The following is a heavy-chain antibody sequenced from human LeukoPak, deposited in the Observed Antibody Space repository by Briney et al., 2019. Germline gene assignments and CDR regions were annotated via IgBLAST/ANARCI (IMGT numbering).Heavy chain of an antibody. V-gene: IGHV3-30*18. CDR3: AKGSITMIVVVLN. J-gene: IGHJ4*02. Sequence: PGGSLRLSCAASGFTFSSYGMHWFRQAPGKGLEWVAVISYDGSNKYYADSVKGRFTISRDNSKNTLYLQMNSLRAEDTAVYYCAKGSITMIVVVLNWGQGTLVTVSS. CDR1: GFTFSSYG. CDR2: ISYDGSNK. D-gene: IGHD3-22*01.